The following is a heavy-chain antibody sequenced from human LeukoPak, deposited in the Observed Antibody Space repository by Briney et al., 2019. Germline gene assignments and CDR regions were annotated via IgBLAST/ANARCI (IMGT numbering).Heavy chain of an antibody. J-gene: IGHJ4*02. CDR1: GYTFTSYA. CDR3: ARETYYYDSSGYLY. D-gene: IGHD3-22*01. Sequence: ASVKVSCKASGYTFTSYAMNWVRQAPGQGLEWMGWINPNSGGTNYAQKFQGRVTMTRDTSISTAYMELSRLRSDDTAVYYCARETYYYDSSGYLYWGQGTLVTVSS. CDR2: INPNSGGT. V-gene: IGHV1-2*02.